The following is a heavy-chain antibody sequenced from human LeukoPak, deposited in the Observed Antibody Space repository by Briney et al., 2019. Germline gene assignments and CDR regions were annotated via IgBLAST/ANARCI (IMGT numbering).Heavy chain of an antibody. V-gene: IGHV1-46*01. CDR2: ISPSGDAT. CDR3: ARDSSRGSLTVDY. D-gene: IGHD2/OR15-2a*01. Sequence: PMASVKVSCKASGYTFSSHYMHWVRQAPGQGLEWMGVISPSGDATLYAQKFQGRVTMTRDTSTSTLYMDLNSLRSEDTAVYFCARDSSRGSLTVDYWGQGTLVTVSS. CDR1: GYTFSSHY. J-gene: IGHJ4*02.